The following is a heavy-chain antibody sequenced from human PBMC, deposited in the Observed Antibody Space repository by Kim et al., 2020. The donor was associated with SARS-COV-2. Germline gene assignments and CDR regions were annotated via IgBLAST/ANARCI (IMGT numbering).Heavy chain of an antibody. V-gene: IGHV3-73*01. J-gene: IGHJ4*02. CDR1: GFTFSGSA. D-gene: IGHD6-13*01. CDR2: IRSKANSYAT. Sequence: GGSLRLSCAASGFTFSGSAMHWVRQASGKGLEWFGRIRSKANSYATAYAASVKGRFTISRDDSKNTAYLQMNSLKTEDTAVYYCTRRSSSSWEDFDYWGQGTLVTVSS. CDR3: TRRSSSSWEDFDY.